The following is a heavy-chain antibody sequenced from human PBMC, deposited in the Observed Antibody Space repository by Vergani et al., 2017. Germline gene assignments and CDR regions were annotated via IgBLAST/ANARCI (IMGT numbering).Heavy chain of an antibody. J-gene: IGHJ5*02. V-gene: IGHV5-51*03. CDR1: GYSFTRYW. D-gene: IGHD1-26*01. CDR3: ARRSGRHAWGNWFDP. CDR2: IYPGDSDT. Sequence: EVQLVQSGAEVKTPGESLKISCKGSGYSFTRYWIGWVRQMPGKGLEWMGIIYPGDSDTRYSPSFQGQVTISADKSISTAYLQWSSLKASDTAMYYCARRSGRHAWGNWFDPWGQGTLVTVSS.